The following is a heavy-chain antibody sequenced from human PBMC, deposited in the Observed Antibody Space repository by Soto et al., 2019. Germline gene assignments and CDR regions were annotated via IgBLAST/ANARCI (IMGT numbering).Heavy chain of an antibody. CDR2: IYYSGST. D-gene: IGHD3-10*01. J-gene: IGHJ6*02. V-gene: IGHV4-31*03. Sequence: QVQLQESGPGLVKPSQTLSLTCTVSGGSISSGGYYWSWIRQHPGKGLEWIGYIYYSGSTYYNPSLKSRVTISVDTSKNQFSRKLSSVTAADTAVYYCARDRGLITMVRGVIIPNYYGMDVWGQGTTVTVSS. CDR1: GGSISSGGYY. CDR3: ARDRGLITMVRGVIIPNYYGMDV.